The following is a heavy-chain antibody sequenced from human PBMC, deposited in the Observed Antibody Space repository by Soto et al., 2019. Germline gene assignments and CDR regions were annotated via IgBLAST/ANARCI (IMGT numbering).Heavy chain of an antibody. V-gene: IGHV3-33*01. D-gene: IGHD4-17*01. Sequence: LRLSCAASGFTFSSYGMHWVRQAPGKGLEWVAVIWYDGSNKYYADSVKGRFTISRDNSKNTLYLQMNSLRAEDTAVYYCARVDDYVDLSGSLPGGLWGHGTLVTVSS. J-gene: IGHJ4*01. CDR2: IWYDGSNK. CDR1: GFTFSSYG. CDR3: ARVDDYVDLSGSLPGGL.